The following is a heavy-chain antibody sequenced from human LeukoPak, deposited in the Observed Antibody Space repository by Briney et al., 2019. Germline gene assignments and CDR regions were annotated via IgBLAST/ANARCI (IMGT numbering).Heavy chain of an antibody. V-gene: IGHV3-11*01. D-gene: IGHD3-10*01. J-gene: IGHJ5*02. CDR1: GFTFSDYH. CDR2: ISSSGSII. Sequence: GGSLRLSCAASGFTFSDYHMSWIRQAPGKGLEWVSYISSSGSIIYYADSVKGRFTVSRDNAKNSLYVQMNSLRAEDTAVYYCAREDYYGSGKSWGQGTLVTVSS. CDR3: AREDYYGSGKS.